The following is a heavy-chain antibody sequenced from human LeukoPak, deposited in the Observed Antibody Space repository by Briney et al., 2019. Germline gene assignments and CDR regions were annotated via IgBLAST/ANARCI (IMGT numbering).Heavy chain of an antibody. D-gene: IGHD1-7*01. CDR1: GFTFSSYS. Sequence: GGSLRLSCAASGFTFSSYSMNWVRQAPGKGLEWVSSISSSSSYIYYADSVKGRFTISRDNAKNSLYLQMNSLRAEDTAVYYCARNPTLTGTRLYYFDYWGQGTLVTVSS. V-gene: IGHV3-21*01. J-gene: IGHJ4*02. CDR3: ARNPTLTGTRLYYFDY. CDR2: ISSSSSYI.